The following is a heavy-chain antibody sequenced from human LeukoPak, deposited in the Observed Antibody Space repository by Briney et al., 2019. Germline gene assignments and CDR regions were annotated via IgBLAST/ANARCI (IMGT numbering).Heavy chain of an antibody. D-gene: IGHD3-16*01. CDR1: GYTFTTHA. J-gene: IGHJ4*02. CDR2: INTANGDT. Sequence: ASVKVSCKTSGYTFTTHAVHWVRQAPGQSLEWMGWINTANGDTGYSQKFQGRVTITSDTSASTGYMEMSSLRSEDTAVYYCASKPRGESRPFDYWGRGTLVTVSS. CDR3: ASKPRGESRPFDY. V-gene: IGHV1-3*04.